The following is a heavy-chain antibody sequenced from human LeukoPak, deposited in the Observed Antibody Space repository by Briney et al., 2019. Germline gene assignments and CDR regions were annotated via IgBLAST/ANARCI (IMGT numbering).Heavy chain of an antibody. CDR1: GFTFSSYS. CDR3: ARETYYYDSSGYYYAQSDAFDI. D-gene: IGHD3-22*01. V-gene: IGHV3-21*01. CDR2: ISSSSSYI. Sequence: PGGSLRLSCAASGFTFSSYSMNWLRQATGKGLEWVSSISSSSSYIYYADSVKGRFTISRDSAKNSLYLQMNSLRAEDTAVYYCARETYYYDSSGYYYAQSDAFDIWGQGTMVTVSS. J-gene: IGHJ3*02.